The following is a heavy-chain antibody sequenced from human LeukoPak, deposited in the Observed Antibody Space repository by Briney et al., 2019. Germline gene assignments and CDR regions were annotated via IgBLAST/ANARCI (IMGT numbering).Heavy chain of an antibody. CDR1: GGTLSNYS. CDR2: IIPISGTI. J-gene: IGHJ4*02. Sequence: ASVKVSCKASGGTLSNYSFNWVRQAPGQGLEWMGGIIPISGTINYAQKFQGRVTITADESTSTIYMELSSLRSEDTAVYYCASPDITYWGQGTLVTVSS. D-gene: IGHD1-14*01. V-gene: IGHV1-69*13. CDR3: ASPDITY.